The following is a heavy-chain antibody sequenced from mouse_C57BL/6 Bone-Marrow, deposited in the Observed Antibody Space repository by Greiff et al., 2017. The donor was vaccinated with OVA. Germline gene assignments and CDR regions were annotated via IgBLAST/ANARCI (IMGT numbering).Heavy chain of an antibody. V-gene: IGHV1-55*01. J-gene: IGHJ3*01. CDR3: AAPWFAY. CDR2: IYPGSGST. Sequence: PGQGLEWIGDIYPGSGSTNYNEKFKSKATLTVDTSSSTAYMQLSSLTSEDSAVYYCAAPWFAYWGQGTLVTVSA.